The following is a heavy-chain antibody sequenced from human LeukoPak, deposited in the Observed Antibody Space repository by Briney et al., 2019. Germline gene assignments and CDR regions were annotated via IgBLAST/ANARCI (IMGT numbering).Heavy chain of an antibody. CDR2: IYSGGST. V-gene: IGHV3-53*04. D-gene: IGHD6-19*01. Sequence: GGSLRLSCAASGFTVSSNYMSWVRQAPGKGLEWVSVIYSGGSTYYADSVKGRFTISRHNSKNTLYLQMNSLGAEDTAVYYCAGAGSEYSSGWDFDYWGQGTLVTVSS. CDR1: GFTVSSNY. J-gene: IGHJ4*02. CDR3: AGAGSEYSSGWDFDY.